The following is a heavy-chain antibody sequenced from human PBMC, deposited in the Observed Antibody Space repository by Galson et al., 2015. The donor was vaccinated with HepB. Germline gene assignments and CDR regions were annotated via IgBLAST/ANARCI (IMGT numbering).Heavy chain of an antibody. CDR2: IIPIFGTA. Sequence: SVKVSCKASGGTFSSYAISWVRQAPGQGLEWMGGIIPIFGTANYAQKFQGRVTITADESTSTAYMELSSLRSEDTAVYYCARDGSGSYYGPLFWGQGTLVTVSS. CDR1: GGTFSSYA. CDR3: ARDGSGSYYGPLF. D-gene: IGHD1-26*01. J-gene: IGHJ4*02. V-gene: IGHV1-69*13.